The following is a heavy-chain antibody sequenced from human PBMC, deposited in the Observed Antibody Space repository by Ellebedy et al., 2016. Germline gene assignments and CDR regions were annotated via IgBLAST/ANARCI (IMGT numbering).Heavy chain of an antibody. Sequence: GESLKISXTASGFTFSSYAMCWVRQAPGKGLEWVSVISGSGDNTYYADSVKGRFTTSRDNSKNTLYLQMNSLRAEDTAVYYCAKGSVVVVAAIYDDAFDIWGQGTMVTVSS. CDR1: GFTFSSYA. CDR3: AKGSVVVVAAIYDDAFDI. V-gene: IGHV3-23*01. D-gene: IGHD2-2*01. J-gene: IGHJ3*02. CDR2: ISGSGDNT.